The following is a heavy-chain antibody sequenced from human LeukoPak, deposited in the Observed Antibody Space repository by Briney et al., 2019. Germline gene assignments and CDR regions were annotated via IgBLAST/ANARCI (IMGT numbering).Heavy chain of an antibody. D-gene: IGHD4-23*01. CDR1: GFTFSSYA. J-gene: IGHJ4*02. CDR3: AKALPRTPTKSRSWYFDY. CDR2: ISGSGGST. Sequence: GGSLRLSCAASGFTFSSYAMSWVRQAPGKGLEWASAISGSGGSTYYADSVKGRFTSSRDNSKNTLYLQMNSLRAEDTAVYYCAKALPRTPTKSRSWYFDYWGQGTLVTVSS. V-gene: IGHV3-23*01.